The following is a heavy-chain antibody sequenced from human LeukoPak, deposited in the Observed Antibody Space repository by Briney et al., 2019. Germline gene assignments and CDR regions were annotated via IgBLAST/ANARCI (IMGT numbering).Heavy chain of an antibody. D-gene: IGHD6-13*01. CDR1: GFTFSSYA. CDR3: AKGQYSSSWYRYFDY. Sequence: GGSLRLSCAASGFTFSSYAMHWVRQAPGKGLEWVSVIFNGGSTYYADSVKGRLTISRDNSKNTLYLQMNSLRAEDTAVYYCAKGQYSSSWYRYFDYWGQGTLVTVSS. V-gene: IGHV3-NL1*01. CDR2: IFNGGST. J-gene: IGHJ4*02.